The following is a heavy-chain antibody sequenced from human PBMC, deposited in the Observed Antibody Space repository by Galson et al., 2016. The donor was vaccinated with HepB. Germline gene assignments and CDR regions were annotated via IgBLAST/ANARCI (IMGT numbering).Heavy chain of an antibody. J-gene: IGHJ3*02. CDR2: TELDGSVK. Sequence: SLRLSCAASGFIFSQYVIHWVRQAPGKGLEWVAVTELDGSVKFYAAAVKGRFTISRDNSRNTLYLQMNSLRAEDTAVYYCARKHETSGYADDFDRWGQGTLVTVSS. D-gene: IGHD3-22*01. V-gene: IGHV3-30-3*01. CDR1: GFIFSQYV. CDR3: ARKHETSGYADDFDR.